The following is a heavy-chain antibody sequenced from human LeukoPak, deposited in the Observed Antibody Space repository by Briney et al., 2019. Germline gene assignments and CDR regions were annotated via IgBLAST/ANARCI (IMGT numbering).Heavy chain of an antibody. D-gene: IGHD3-10*01. CDR1: GGSLSGYY. J-gene: IGHJ4*02. Sequence: SETLSLTCAVYGGSLSGYYWSWIRQPPGKGLEWIGYIYYSGSTNYNPSLKSRVTISVDTSKNQFSLKLSSVTAADTAVYYCARSMVRGVMYFDYWGQGTLVTVSS. CDR2: IYYSGST. CDR3: ARSMVRGVMYFDY. V-gene: IGHV4-59*01.